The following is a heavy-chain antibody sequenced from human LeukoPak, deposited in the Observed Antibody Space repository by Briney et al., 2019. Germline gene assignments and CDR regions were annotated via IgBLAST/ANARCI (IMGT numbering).Heavy chain of an antibody. Sequence: ASVKVSCKASGYTFTSYAIHWVRQAPGQRLEWMGWINAGNGNTKYSQKFQGRVTITRDTSASTAYMELSSLRSEDTAVYYCARDGKYYYDSSGYYRDKIFDYWGQGTLVTVSS. CDR3: ARDGKYYYDSSGYYRDKIFDY. J-gene: IGHJ4*02. V-gene: IGHV1-3*01. CDR1: GYTFTSYA. CDR2: INAGNGNT. D-gene: IGHD3-22*01.